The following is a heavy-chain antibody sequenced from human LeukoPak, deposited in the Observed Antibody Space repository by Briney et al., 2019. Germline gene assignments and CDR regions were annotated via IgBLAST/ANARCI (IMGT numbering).Heavy chain of an antibody. D-gene: IGHD5-12*01. CDR1: GFTFSSYT. Sequence: GGSLRLSCAASGFTFSSYTMNWVRQAPGKGLHWVSSISGSGGSTYYADSVKGRFTVSRDNSRNALYLHMNSLRAEDTAVYYCAKVHSEMATTFQSPDYGMDVWGQGTTVTVSS. CDR3: AKVHSEMATTFQSPDYGMDV. J-gene: IGHJ6*02. V-gene: IGHV3-23*01. CDR2: ISGSGGST.